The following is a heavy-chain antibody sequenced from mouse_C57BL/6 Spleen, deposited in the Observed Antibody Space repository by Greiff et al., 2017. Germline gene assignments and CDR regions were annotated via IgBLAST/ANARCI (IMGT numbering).Heavy chain of an antibody. CDR1: GYSITSGYY. D-gene: IGHD1-1*01. Sequence: EVKLLESGPGLVKPSQSLSLTCSVTGYSITSGYYWNWIRQFPGNKLEWMGYISYDGSNNYNPSLKNRISITRDTSKNQFFLKLNSVTTEDTATYYCARDRIIVATLDGYFDVWGTGTTVTVSS. CDR3: ARDRIIVATLDGYFDV. V-gene: IGHV3-6*01. J-gene: IGHJ1*03. CDR2: ISYDGSN.